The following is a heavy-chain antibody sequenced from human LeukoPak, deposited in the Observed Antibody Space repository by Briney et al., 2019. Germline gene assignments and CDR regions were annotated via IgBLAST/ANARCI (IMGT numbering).Heavy chain of an antibody. Sequence: RQAPGKGLEWVTFLRFDGNNKYYADSVKGRFTISRDNSKNTLYLQMNSLRAEDTAVYYCAKSLIAAAGTQGYFDYWGQGTLVTVSS. CDR3: AKSLIAAAGTQGYFDY. V-gene: IGHV3-30*02. J-gene: IGHJ4*02. D-gene: IGHD6-13*01. CDR2: LRFDGNNK.